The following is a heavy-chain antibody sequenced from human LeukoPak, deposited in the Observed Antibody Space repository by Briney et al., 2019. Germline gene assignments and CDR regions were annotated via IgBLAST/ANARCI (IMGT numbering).Heavy chain of an antibody. CDR1: GFTFSSYA. D-gene: IGHD6-19*01. J-gene: IGHJ3*02. V-gene: IGHV3-7*01. CDR2: IKQDGSEK. Sequence: GGSLRLSCAASGFTFSSYAIHWVRQAPGKGLEWVANIKQDGSEKYYVDSVKGRFTISRDNAKNSLYLEMNSLRAEDTAVYYCARGGQWLVYAFDIWGQGTMVTVSS. CDR3: ARGGQWLVYAFDI.